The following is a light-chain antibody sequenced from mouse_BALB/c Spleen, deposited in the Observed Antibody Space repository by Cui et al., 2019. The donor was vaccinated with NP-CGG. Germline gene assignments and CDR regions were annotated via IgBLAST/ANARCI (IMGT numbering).Light chain of an antibody. V-gene: IGLV1*01. CDR3: ALWYSNHWV. CDR1: TGAVTTSNY. CDR2: GTN. J-gene: IGLJ1*01. Sequence: QAVLTPEYPLTTSPGEKVTLTCRSSTGAVTTSNYANWVQEKPDHLFTGLIGGTNNRAPGVPARFSGSLIGDKAALTITGAQTEDEAKYFCALWYSNHWVFGGGTKLTVL.